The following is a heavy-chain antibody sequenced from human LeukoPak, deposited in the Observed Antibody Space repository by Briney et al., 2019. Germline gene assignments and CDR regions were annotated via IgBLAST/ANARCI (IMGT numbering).Heavy chain of an antibody. CDR1: GYTFTSYY. CDR3: ARHSSGWYFDY. Sequence: ASVKVSCKASGYTFTSYYMHWVRQAPGQGLEWMGIINPSGGSTSYAQKFQGRVTMTRDTSMSTVYMELSSLRSEDTAVYYCARHSSGWYFDYWGQGTLVTVSS. D-gene: IGHD6-19*01. J-gene: IGHJ4*02. CDR2: INPSGGST. V-gene: IGHV1-46*03.